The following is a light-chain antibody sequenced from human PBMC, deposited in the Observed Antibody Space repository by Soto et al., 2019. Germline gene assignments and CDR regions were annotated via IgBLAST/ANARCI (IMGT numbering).Light chain of an antibody. Sequence: EIVMTQSPATLSVSPGERATLSCRASQSVSSNLAWYQQIPGQAPRPLIYGASTRATGTPARFSGSGSGTEFTLTVASLQSEDFVVYYCQQYDAWPLTFGGGTKVEI. CDR3: QQYDAWPLT. J-gene: IGKJ4*01. V-gene: IGKV3-15*01. CDR1: QSVSSN. CDR2: GAS.